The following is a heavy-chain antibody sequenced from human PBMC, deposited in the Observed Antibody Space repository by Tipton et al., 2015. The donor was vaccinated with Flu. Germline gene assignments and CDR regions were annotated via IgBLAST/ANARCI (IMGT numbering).Heavy chain of an antibody. CDR2: IYTSGST. D-gene: IGHD6-13*01. CDR3: ARGRSSSWYVWWFDP. Sequence: TLSLTCTVSGGSISSYYWSWIRRPPGKGLEWIGRIYTSGSTNYNPSLKSRVTMSVDTSKNQFSLKLSSVTAADTAVYYCARGRSSSWYVWWFDPWGQGTLVTVSS. J-gene: IGHJ5*02. CDR1: GGSISSYY. V-gene: IGHV4-4*07.